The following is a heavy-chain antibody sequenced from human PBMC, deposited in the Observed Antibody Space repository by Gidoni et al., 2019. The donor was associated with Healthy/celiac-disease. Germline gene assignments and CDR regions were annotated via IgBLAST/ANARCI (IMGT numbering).Heavy chain of an antibody. CDR3: ARAVSYYYYGMDV. CDR1: GFTVSSNY. V-gene: IGHV3-66*01. CDR2: IYSGGST. D-gene: IGHD4-17*01. Sequence: EVQLVESGGGLVQPGGSLRRSCAAGGFTVSSNYMSWVRQAPGKGLEWVSVIYSGGSTYYADSVKGRFTISRDNSKNTLYLQMNSLRAEDTAVYYCARAVSYYYYGMDVWGQGTTVTVSS. J-gene: IGHJ6*02.